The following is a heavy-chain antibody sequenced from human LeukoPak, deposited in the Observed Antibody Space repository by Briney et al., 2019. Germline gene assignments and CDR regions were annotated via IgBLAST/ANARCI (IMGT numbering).Heavy chain of an antibody. D-gene: IGHD2-2*02. J-gene: IGHJ4*02. V-gene: IGHV4-30-4*01. CDR2: IYYSGST. CDR1: GGSISSGAYY. Sequence: PSQTLSLTCTVSGGSISSGAYYWSWFRQPPGKGLEWIGYIYYSGSTYYNPSLKSRVTISVDTSKNQFSLKLSSVTAADTAVYYCARGSSAIQLYYFDYWGQGTLVTVSS. CDR3: ARGSSAIQLYYFDY.